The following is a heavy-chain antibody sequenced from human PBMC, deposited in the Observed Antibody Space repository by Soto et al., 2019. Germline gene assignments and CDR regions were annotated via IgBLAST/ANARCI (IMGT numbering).Heavy chain of an antibody. CDR2: IYYSGST. Sequence: QVQLQESGPGLVKPSETLSLTCTVSGGSVSSGSYYWSWIRQPPGKGLEWIGYIYYSGSTNYNPALKSRVTISVDTPKNQFSLKLSSVTAADTAVYYCARVGDYYDSSGIVDYWGQGTLVTVSS. J-gene: IGHJ4*02. CDR3: ARVGDYYDSSGIVDY. CDR1: GGSVSSGSYY. D-gene: IGHD3-22*01. V-gene: IGHV4-61*01.